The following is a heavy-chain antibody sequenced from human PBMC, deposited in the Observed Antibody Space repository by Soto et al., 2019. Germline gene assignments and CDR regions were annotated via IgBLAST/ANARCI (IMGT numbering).Heavy chain of an antibody. J-gene: IGHJ6*02. Sequence: ASVKVSCKASGYTFTRYGIGWARQAPGQGLEWMGWINTYNGNTNYAQNVQGRVTLTTDTSTSTAYMELRSLRSNDTAIYYCAMVDVYVTPSPQDVWGQGTTVTAP. V-gene: IGHV1-18*01. D-gene: IGHD3-16*01. CDR3: AMVDVYVTPSPQDV. CDR2: INTYNGNT. CDR1: GYTFTRYG.